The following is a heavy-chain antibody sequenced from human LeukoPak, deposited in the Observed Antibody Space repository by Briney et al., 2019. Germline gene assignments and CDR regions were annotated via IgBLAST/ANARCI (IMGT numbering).Heavy chain of an antibody. J-gene: IGHJ6*03. V-gene: IGHV4-4*07. CDR2: IYTSGST. Sequence: SETLSLTCTVSGGSISGYYWSWIRQPAGKGLEWIGRIYTSGSTNYNPSLKSRVTMSVDTSKNQFSLKLSSVTAADTAVYYCARVVLGEEYYYYYMDVWGKGTTVTVSS. D-gene: IGHD3-16*01. CDR1: GGSISGYY. CDR3: ARVVLGEEYYYYYMDV.